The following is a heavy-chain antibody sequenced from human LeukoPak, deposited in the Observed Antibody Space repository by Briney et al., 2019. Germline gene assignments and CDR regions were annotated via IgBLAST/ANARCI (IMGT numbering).Heavy chain of an antibody. CDR3: AKSTGYSTTGRDFDS. V-gene: IGHV3-48*02. J-gene: IGHJ4*02. D-gene: IGHD6-13*01. CDR2: ISSSGDTM. Sequence: GGSLRLSCAASGFTFSYYSMNWVRQAPGKGLEWVSYISSSGDTMYYADSVKGRFTISRDNAKSSLYLQMNSLRDEDTAVYYCAKSTGYSTTGRDFDSWGRGTLVTVSS. CDR1: GFTFSYYS.